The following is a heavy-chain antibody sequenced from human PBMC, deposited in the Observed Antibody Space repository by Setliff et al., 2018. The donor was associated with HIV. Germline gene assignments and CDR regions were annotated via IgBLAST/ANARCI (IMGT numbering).Heavy chain of an antibody. CDR3: ARGDFRAVYDSSGFPFDY. J-gene: IGHJ4*02. CDR1: GGSISSSNW. CDR2: IYHRGNT. Sequence: ETLSLTCAVSGGSISSSNWWSWVRQPPGKGLEWIGEIYHRGNTNYNPSLKSRVTISVDTSKNQFSLKLMSVTAADTAVYYCARGDFRAVYDSSGFPFDYWGQGTLVTVSS. V-gene: IGHV4-4*02. D-gene: IGHD3-22*01.